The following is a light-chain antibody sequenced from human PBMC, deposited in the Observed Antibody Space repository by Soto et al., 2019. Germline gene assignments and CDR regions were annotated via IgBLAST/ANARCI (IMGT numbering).Light chain of an antibody. Sequence: DIQMTQSPSSLAASVGDRVTITCRASQSISSYLNWYQVRPGKAPKLLIHAALSLQSGVPSRFSGSGVGTDFTLTISSLQPEDFATYFCQQNYLVPYTFGQGTKLDSK. CDR2: AAL. J-gene: IGKJ2*01. CDR3: QQNYLVPYT. V-gene: IGKV1-39*01. CDR1: QSISSY.